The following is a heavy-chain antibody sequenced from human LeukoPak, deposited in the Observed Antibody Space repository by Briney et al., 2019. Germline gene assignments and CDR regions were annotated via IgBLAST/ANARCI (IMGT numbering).Heavy chain of an antibody. CDR3: ARAGYSGSYYPLDF. J-gene: IGHJ4*02. Sequence: PGGSLRLSCAASGFTFSSYAMSWVRQAPGKGVEWVSAISGSGGSTYYADSVKGRFTISRDNSKNTLYLQMNSLRAEDTAVYYCARAGYSGSYYPLDFWGQGTLVTVSS. D-gene: IGHD1-26*01. CDR2: ISGSGGST. V-gene: IGHV3-23*01. CDR1: GFTFSSYA.